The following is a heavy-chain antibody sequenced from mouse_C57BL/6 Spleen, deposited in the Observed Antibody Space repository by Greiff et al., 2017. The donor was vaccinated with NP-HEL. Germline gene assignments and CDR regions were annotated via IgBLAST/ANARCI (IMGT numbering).Heavy chain of an antibody. D-gene: IGHD1-1*01. V-gene: IGHV1-15*01. CDR1: GYTFTDYE. Sequence: QVQLKQSGAELVRPGASVTLSCKASGYTFTDYEMHWVKQTPVHGLEWIGAIDPETGGTAYNQKFKGKAILTADKSSSTAYMELRSLTSEDSAVYYCTRPYYYGSSYGWYFDVWGTGTTVTVSS. J-gene: IGHJ1*03. CDR3: TRPYYYGSSYGWYFDV. CDR2: IDPETGGT.